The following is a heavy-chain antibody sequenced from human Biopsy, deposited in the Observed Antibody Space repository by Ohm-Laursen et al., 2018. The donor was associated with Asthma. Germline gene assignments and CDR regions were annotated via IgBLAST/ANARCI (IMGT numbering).Heavy chain of an antibody. D-gene: IGHD6-25*01. V-gene: IGHV3-11*01. CDR1: GFSFSDYY. CDR2: ISSSGSTT. CDR3: ARVFESSEWGPFYHFGLDV. J-gene: IGHJ6*02. Sequence: SLRLSCTASGFSFSDYYVTWMRQAPGQGLEWVSSISSSGSTTYPAESVKGRFTISRDNAQKSLFLQMGSLRAEDTAIYYCARVFESSEWGPFYHFGLDVWGQGTTVAVSS.